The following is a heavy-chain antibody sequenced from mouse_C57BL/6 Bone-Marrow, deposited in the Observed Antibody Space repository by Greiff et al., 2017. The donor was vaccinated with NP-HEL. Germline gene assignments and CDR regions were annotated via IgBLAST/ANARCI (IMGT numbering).Heavy chain of an antibody. J-gene: IGHJ2*01. Sequence: QVQLQQSGAELARPGASVKMSRKASGYTFTSYGISWVKQRTGQGLVWIGEIYSRSGNTYYNEKFKGKATLTADKSSSTAYIVLRSLTSEDSAVYLCARLDDNDDYWGQGTTLTVSS. CDR1: GYTFTSYG. CDR2: IYSRSGNT. CDR3: ARLDDNDDY. V-gene: IGHV1-81*01. D-gene: IGHD2-4*01.